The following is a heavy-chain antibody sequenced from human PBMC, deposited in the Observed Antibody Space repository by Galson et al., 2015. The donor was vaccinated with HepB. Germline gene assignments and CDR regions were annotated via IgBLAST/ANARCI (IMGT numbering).Heavy chain of an antibody. V-gene: IGHV3-30-3*01. J-gene: IGHJ4*02. D-gene: IGHD6-25*01. CDR3: ARGSDIAAPFFDY. Sequence: SLRLSCAASGFTFSSYAMHWVRQAPGKGLEWVAVISYDGSNKYYADSVKGRFTISGDNSKNTLYLQMNSLRAEDTAVYYCARGSDIAAPFFDYWGQGTLVTVSS. CDR1: GFTFSSYA. CDR2: ISYDGSNK.